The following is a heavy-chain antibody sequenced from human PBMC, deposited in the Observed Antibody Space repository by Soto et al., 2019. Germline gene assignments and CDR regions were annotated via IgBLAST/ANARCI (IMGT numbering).Heavy chain of an antibody. CDR3: ARRGPGTYFDY. J-gene: IGHJ4*02. CDR2: ISGSGGST. D-gene: IGHD6-13*01. CDR1: GFTFSSYA. V-gene: IGHV3-23*01. Sequence: EVQLLDSGGGLVQPGGSLRLSCAASGFTFSSYAMNWVRQAPGKGLEWVSVISGSGGSTYYADSVKGRFTFSRDNSTNSLYLQMNRLRAEDTAVYYCARRGPGTYFDYWGQGTLVTVSS.